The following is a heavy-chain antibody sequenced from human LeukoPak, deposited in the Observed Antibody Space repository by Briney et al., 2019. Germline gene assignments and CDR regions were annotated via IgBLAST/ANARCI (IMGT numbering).Heavy chain of an antibody. Sequence: GGSLRLSCAASGFTFSSYWKHWVRQAPGKGLVWVSRINSDGSSTSCADSVKGRFTISRDNAKNTLYLQMNSLRAEDTAVHYCARETSGSGWFLISSLPYFDYWGQGTLVTVSS. V-gene: IGHV3-74*01. CDR3: ARETSGSGWFLISSLPYFDY. J-gene: IGHJ4*02. D-gene: IGHD6-19*01. CDR1: GFTFSSYW. CDR2: INSDGSST.